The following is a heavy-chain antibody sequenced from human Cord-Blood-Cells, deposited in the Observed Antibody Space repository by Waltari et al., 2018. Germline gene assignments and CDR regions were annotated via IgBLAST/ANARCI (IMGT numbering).Heavy chain of an antibody. V-gene: IGHV4-59*08. CDR2: IYYSGST. Sequence: QVQLQESGPGLVKPSETLSLTCTVSGGSISSYYWRWIRQPPGKGLEWIGDIYYSGSTNYNPSLKSRVTISVDTSKNQFSLKLSSVTAADTAVYYCARHSVEQNWFDPWGQGTLVTVSS. CDR1: GGSISSYY. CDR3: ARHSVEQNWFDP. J-gene: IGHJ5*02.